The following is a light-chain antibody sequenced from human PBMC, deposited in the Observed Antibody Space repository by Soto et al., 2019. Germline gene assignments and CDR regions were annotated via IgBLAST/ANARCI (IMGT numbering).Light chain of an antibody. CDR3: CSYAGSSTFWV. V-gene: IGLV2-23*03. Sequence: QSALTQPASVSGSPGQSITISCTATSSDVGSYNLVSWYQQHPGNAPKLMIYEGSKRPSGVSNRFSGSRSGNTASLTISGVQAEDEADYYCCSYAGSSTFWVFGGGTKLTVL. J-gene: IGLJ3*02. CDR2: EGS. CDR1: SSDVGSYNL.